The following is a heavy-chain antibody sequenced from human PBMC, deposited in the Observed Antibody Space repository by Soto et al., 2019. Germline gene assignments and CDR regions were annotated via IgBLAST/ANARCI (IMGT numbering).Heavy chain of an antibody. V-gene: IGHV1-3*01. Sequence: ASVKVSCKASGYTFTGYAMHWVRQAPGQRLEWMGWINAGNGNTKYSQKFQVRVTITKDTSANTAYMELSSLTSEDTAVYYCAGGSLDSKFGSGWYYFDFWGQGTLVTVSS. CDR3: AGGSLDSKFGSGWYYFDF. CDR2: INAGNGNT. J-gene: IGHJ4*02. CDR1: GYTFTGYA. D-gene: IGHD6-19*01.